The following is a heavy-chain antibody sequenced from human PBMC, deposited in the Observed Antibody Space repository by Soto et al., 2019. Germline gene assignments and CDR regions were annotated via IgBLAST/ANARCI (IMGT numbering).Heavy chain of an antibody. CDR2: ISYDGSNK. V-gene: IGHV3-30*18. CDR3: AKEESYYYDSSGYYLNY. J-gene: IGHJ4*02. Sequence: GVSLRLSCAASGFTFSSYGMHWVRQAPGKGLEWVAVISYDGSNKYYADSVKGRFTISRDNSKNTLYLQMNSLRAEDTAVYYCAKEESYYYDSSGYYLNYWGQGTLVTVSS. CDR1: GFTFSSYG. D-gene: IGHD3-22*01.